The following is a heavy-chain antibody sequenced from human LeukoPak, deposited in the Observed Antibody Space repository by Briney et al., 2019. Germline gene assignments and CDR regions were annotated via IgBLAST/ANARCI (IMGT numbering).Heavy chain of an antibody. D-gene: IGHD1-7*01. V-gene: IGHV1-18*01. J-gene: IGHJ4*02. Sequence: GASVRVSCKASGYTFTRYGIRWVRQAPGQGLQWLGWISASNGNTNYAQKCRDRVTMSTDTSTGTAYLDVRSLTSDDTAVYYCARDHSNWNYAPDFWGQGTLVIVSS. CDR2: ISASNGNT. CDR1: GYTFTRYG. CDR3: ARDHSNWNYAPDF.